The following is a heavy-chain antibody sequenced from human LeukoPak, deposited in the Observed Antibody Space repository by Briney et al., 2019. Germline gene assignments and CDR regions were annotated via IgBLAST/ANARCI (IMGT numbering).Heavy chain of an antibody. CDR1: GYTFIGYY. D-gene: IGHD3-22*01. CDR3: ARETNYYDSSGYDY. V-gene: IGHV1-2*02. J-gene: IGHJ4*02. Sequence: ASVKVSCKASGYTFIGYYMHWVRQAPGQGLEWMGWINPNSGGTNYAQKFQGRVTMTRDTSISTAYMELSRLRSDDTAVYYCARETNYYDSSGYDYWGQGTLVTVSS. CDR2: INPNSGGT.